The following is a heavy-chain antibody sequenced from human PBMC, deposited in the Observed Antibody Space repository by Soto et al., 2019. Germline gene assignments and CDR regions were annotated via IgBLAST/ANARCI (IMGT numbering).Heavy chain of an antibody. CDR3: ARAPAYCTNGVCAPRDYYYGMDV. D-gene: IGHD2-8*01. V-gene: IGHV6-1*01. J-gene: IGHJ6*02. CDR2: TYYRSKWYN. CDR1: GDSVSSNSAA. Sequence: SPTLSLTCAISGDSVSSNSAAWNWIRQSPSRGLEWLGRTYYRSKWYNDYAVSVKSRITINPDTSKNQFSLQLNSVTPEDTAVYYCARAPAYCTNGVCAPRDYYYGMDVWGQGTTVTVSS.